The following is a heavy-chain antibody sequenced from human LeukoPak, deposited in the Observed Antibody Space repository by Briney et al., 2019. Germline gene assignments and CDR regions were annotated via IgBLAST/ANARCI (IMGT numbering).Heavy chain of an antibody. D-gene: IGHD5-12*01. CDR2: ISYDGSNK. V-gene: IGHV3-30*04. J-gene: IGHJ6*04. CDR1: GFTFSSYA. CDR3: ARSGWLPNDY. Sequence: GGSLRLSCAASGFTFSSYAMHWVRQAPGKGLEWVAVISYDGSNKYYADSVKGRFTISRDNSKNTLYLQMNSLRAEDTAVYYCARSGWLPNDYWGKGTTVTVSS.